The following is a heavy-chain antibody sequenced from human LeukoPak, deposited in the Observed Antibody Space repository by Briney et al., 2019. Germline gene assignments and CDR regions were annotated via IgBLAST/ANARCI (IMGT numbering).Heavy chain of an antibody. CDR3: VSRVPNCSGGSCYMNV. Sequence: ASVKVSCKASGYTFTGHYMHWVRQAPGPGLEWMGWINPNSGGTNYAQKFQGRVTMTRDTSISTAYMELSRLRSDDTAVYYCVSRVPNCSGGSCYMNVWGKGTTVTVSS. CDR2: INPNSGGT. D-gene: IGHD2-15*01. CDR1: GYTFTGHY. J-gene: IGHJ6*03. V-gene: IGHV1-2*02.